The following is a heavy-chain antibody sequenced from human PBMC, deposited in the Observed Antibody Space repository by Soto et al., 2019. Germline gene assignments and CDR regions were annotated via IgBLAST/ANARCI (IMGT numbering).Heavy chain of an antibody. CDR3: ARGLYSSSWRDAFDI. CDR2: INSDGSST. D-gene: IGHD6-13*01. V-gene: IGHV3-74*01. J-gene: IGHJ3*02. Sequence: GGSLRLSCAASGFTFSSYWMHWVRQAPGKGLAWVSRINSDGSSTSYADSVKGRFTISRDNAKNTLYLQMNSLRAEDTAVNYCARGLYSSSWRDAFDIWGQGTMVTVSS. CDR1: GFTFSSYW.